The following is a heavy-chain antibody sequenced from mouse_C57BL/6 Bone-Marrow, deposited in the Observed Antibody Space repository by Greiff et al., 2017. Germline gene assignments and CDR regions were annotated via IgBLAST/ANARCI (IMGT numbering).Heavy chain of an antibody. CDR2: IYPRSGNT. Sequence: QVQLQQSGAELARPGASVKLSCKASGYTFTSYGISWVKQRTGQGLEWIGEIYPRSGNTYYNEKLKGKATLTADKSSSNAYLELRSLTSEDSAVYFCAKFLSYSNVWYFDVWGTGTTVTVSS. CDR3: AKFLSYSNVWYFDV. J-gene: IGHJ1*03. D-gene: IGHD2-5*01. V-gene: IGHV1-81*01. CDR1: GYTFTSYG.